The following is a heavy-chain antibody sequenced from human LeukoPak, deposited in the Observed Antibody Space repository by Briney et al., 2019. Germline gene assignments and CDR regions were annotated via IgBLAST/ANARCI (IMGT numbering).Heavy chain of an antibody. CDR3: VRGTPTPGMDY. D-gene: IGHD3-10*01. CDR2: IDTTTGNP. V-gene: IGHV7-4-1*02. CDR1: GYPFSAHF. Sequence: ASVRVSCKASGYPFSAHFLNWVRQAPGQGLEWMGNIDTTTGNPRYAQDFTGRFVLSLDTSVSTAYLQITSLKADDTAAYYCVRGTPTPGMDYWGQGTQVTVSS. J-gene: IGHJ4*02.